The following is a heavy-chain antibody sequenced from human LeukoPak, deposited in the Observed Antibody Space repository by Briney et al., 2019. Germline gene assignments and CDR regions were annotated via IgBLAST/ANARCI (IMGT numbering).Heavy chain of an antibody. CDR3: ARSIRATVVRFDP. CDR1: GGSFSGYY. D-gene: IGHD4-23*01. V-gene: IGHV4-34*01. CDR2: INHSGST. J-gene: IGHJ5*02. Sequence: SETLSLTCAVYGGSFSGYYWSWIRQPPGKGLEWIGEINHSGSTNYNPSLKSRVTISVDTSKNQFSLKLSSVTAADTAVYYCARSIRATVVRFDPWGQGTLVTVSS.